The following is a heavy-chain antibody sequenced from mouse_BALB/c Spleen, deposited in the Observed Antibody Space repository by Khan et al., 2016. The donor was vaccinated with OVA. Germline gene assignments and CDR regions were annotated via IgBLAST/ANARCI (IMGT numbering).Heavy chain of an antibody. J-gene: IGHJ4*01. V-gene: IGHV1-87*01. CDR1: GYTFTNYW. Sequence: VQLQQSGAELARPGASVNLSCKASGYTFTNYWIHWVRQRPGQGLEWIGSIFPGNDDTKYTQKFKGKATLTADKSSSTACMQIRTLASEYSAVYYCATHVHYSMDYWGQGTSVTVSS. CDR2: IFPGNDDT. CDR3: ATHVHYSMDY.